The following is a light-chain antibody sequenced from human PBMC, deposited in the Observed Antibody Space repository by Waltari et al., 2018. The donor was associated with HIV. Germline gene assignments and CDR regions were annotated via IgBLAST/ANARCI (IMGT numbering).Light chain of an antibody. Sequence: QFALTQPASVSGSPGQSITIPCSGPSSAIGYYNYVSWYQQHPGKAPKLMIYEVSNRPSGISNRFSGSKSGNTASLTISALQAEDEADYFCSSVANSVTLSVLFGGGTKLTVL. V-gene: IGLV2-14*01. CDR3: SSVANSVTLSVL. CDR2: EVS. J-gene: IGLJ3*02. CDR1: SSAIGYYNY.